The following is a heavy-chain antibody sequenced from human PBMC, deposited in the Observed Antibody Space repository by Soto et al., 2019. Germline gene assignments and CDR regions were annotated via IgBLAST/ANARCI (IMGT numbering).Heavy chain of an antibody. D-gene: IGHD2-21*02. CDR3: VKDHCGGDCYSNPSFDY. J-gene: IGHJ4*02. CDR2: IWDDGSKK. CDR1: GFTFSTYG. Sequence: QVQLVESGGGVVQPGRSLRLSCAASGFTFSTYGIHWVRQAPGKGLEWLAVIWDDGSKKYYADSVQGRFTISRDNSKNTGYRQMNSLRAEDTAVYYCVKDHCGGDCYSNPSFDYWGQGTLVTVSS. V-gene: IGHV3-33*06.